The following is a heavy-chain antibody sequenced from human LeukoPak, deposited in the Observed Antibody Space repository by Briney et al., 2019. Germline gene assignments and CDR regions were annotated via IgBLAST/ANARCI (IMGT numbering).Heavy chain of an antibody. CDR3: ATGRSIRYFDY. V-gene: IGHV4-59*08. D-gene: IGHD3-9*01. Sequence: SETLSLTCTVSGGSISSYYWSWIRQPPGKGLEWIGYIYYSGTTNYNPSLKSRVSISIDTSRSQFSLKLSSATAADTAIYYCATGRSIRYFDYWGQGTLLSVSS. CDR1: GGSISSYY. J-gene: IGHJ4*02. CDR2: IYYSGTT.